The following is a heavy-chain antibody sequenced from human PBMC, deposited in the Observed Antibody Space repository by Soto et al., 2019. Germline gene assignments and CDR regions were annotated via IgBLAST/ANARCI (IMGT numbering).Heavy chain of an antibody. CDR1: GGSIGTYY. Sequence: QVQLQESGPGLVKPSETLSLTCTVSGGSIGTYYWSWIRQPPGKGLEWIGYIYYRGDTDYNPSLRGGGTISLDTPRNQFSLKLSSLTAADPAVYYCARPPGYYDILTGYTTYYFDYWGQGILVTVSS. CDR2: IYYRGDT. CDR3: ARPPGYYDILTGYTTYYFDY. J-gene: IGHJ4*02. D-gene: IGHD3-9*01. V-gene: IGHV4-59*08.